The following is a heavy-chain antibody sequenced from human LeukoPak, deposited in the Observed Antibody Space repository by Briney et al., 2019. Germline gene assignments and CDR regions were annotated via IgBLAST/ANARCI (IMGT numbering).Heavy chain of an antibody. CDR1: GGSISSGGYS. CDR2: IYQNGNT. D-gene: IGHD6-13*01. J-gene: IGHJ4*02. CDR3: GRGGIAAAASGIDY. Sequence: SETLSLTCAVSGGSISSGGYSWSWIRQPPGKGLEWIGYIYQNGNTYYNPSLKSRVTISVDRSKNQFSLNLSSVTAADTAVYYCGRGGIAAAASGIDYWGQGTLVAVSS. V-gene: IGHV4-30-2*01.